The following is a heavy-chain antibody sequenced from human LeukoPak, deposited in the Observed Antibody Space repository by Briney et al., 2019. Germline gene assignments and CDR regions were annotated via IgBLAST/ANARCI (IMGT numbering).Heavy chain of an antibody. D-gene: IGHD3-22*01. CDR1: GGSISNHY. CDR2: IYTSGST. J-gene: IGHJ3*02. CDR3: ARDSITMILENAFDI. V-gene: IGHV4-4*07. Sequence: SETLSLTCTVSGGSISNHYWSWSRQPAGRGLEWIGRIYTSGSTNYNPSLKSRVTISVDTSKNQFSLKLSSVTAADTAVYYCARDSITMILENAFDIWGQGTMVTVSS.